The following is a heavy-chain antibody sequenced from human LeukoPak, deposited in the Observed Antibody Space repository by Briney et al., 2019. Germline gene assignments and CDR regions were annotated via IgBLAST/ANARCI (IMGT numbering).Heavy chain of an antibody. CDR3: VKTSGGVVVPAAIDY. D-gene: IGHD2-2*01. CDR2: IRYDGSNK. V-gene: IGHV3-30*02. J-gene: IGHJ4*02. CDR1: GFTFSSYG. Sequence: GGSLRLSCAASGFTFSSYGMHWVRQAPGKGLEWVAFIRYDGSNKYYADSVKGRFTISRDNSKNTLYLQMNGLRAEDTAVYYCVKTSGGVVVPAAIDYWGQGNLVTVSS.